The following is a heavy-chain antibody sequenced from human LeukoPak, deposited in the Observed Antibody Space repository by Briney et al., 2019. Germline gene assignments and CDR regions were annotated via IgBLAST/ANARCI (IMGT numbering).Heavy chain of an antibody. CDR3: AKGLSATTEGWFDP. CDR2: IRYDGSNK. V-gene: IGHV3-30*02. D-gene: IGHD1/OR15-1a*01. J-gene: IGHJ5*02. Sequence: GGSLRLSCAASGFTFSSYGMHWVRQAPGKGLEWVAFIRYDGSNKYYADSVKGRFTISRDNSKNTLYLQMNSLRAEDSALYFCAKGLSATTEGWFDPWGQGTLVTVSS. CDR1: GFTFSSYG.